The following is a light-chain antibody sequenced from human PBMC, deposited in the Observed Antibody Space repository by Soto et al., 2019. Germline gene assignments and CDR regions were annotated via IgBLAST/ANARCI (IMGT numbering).Light chain of an antibody. Sequence: QSALTQPASVSGSLGQSITISCTGTSSDVGSSNHVSWYQQHPGKAPKLMIYEVSNRPSGVSNRFSGSKSSNTASLTISGLQAEDETDYYCCSFTASATYVFGTGTKVTVL. J-gene: IGLJ1*01. CDR2: EVS. V-gene: IGLV2-14*01. CDR1: SSDVGSSNH. CDR3: CSFTASATYV.